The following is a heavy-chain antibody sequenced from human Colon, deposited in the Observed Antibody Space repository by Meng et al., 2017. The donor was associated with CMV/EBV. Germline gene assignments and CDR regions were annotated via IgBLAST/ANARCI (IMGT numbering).Heavy chain of an antibody. J-gene: IGHJ4*02. V-gene: IGHV3-30*02. Sequence: GESLKISCAASGFTFSNFWMHWVRQAPGKGLEWVAFIRYDGSDKYYVDSVKGRFTISRDNSKNTLYLQMNSLRAEDTAVYYCAKYSSSSLSFESWGQGTLVTVSS. CDR2: IRYDGSDK. CDR3: AKYSSSSLSFES. CDR1: GFTFSNFW. D-gene: IGHD6-6*01.